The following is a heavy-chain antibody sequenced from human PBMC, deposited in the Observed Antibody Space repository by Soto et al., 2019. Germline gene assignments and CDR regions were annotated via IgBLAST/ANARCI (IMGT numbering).Heavy chain of an antibody. V-gene: IGHV3-11*06. Sequence: PGGSLRLSCEGSGFTFSDYYISWIRQAPGKGLEWISYSSNSGTFSRYADSVKGRFSISRDNTKNLLYLQMNSLRAEDTGVYYCAKDLDVVMVLSATRGLDVWGQGTTVTVSS. J-gene: IGHJ6*02. CDR2: SSNSGTFS. CDR1: GFTFSDYY. D-gene: IGHD2-15*01. CDR3: AKDLDVVMVLSATRGLDV.